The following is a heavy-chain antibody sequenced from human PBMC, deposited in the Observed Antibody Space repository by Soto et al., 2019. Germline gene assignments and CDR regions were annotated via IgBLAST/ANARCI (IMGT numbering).Heavy chain of an antibody. D-gene: IGHD3-22*01. V-gene: IGHV3-48*02. Sequence: GSLRLSCAASGFTFSSYSMNWVRQAPGKGLEWVSYISSSSSTIYYADSVKGRFTISRDNAKNSLYLQMNSLRDEDTAVYYCAREIPYYDSSAYGGSSSPWGQGTLVTVSS. J-gene: IGHJ5*02. CDR3: AREIPYYDSSAYGGSSSP. CDR2: ISSSSSTI. CDR1: GFTFSSYS.